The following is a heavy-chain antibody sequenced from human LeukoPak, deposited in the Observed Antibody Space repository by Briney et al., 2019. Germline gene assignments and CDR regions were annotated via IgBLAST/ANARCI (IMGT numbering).Heavy chain of an antibody. V-gene: IGHV3-7*01. Sequence: PGGSLRLSCAASGFTFSSIWMSWVRQAPGKGLEWVANIKQDGSEKYYVDSVKGRFTISRDNAKNSLYMQMNSLRAEDTAVYYCARDRTTDFWSGYYTNYFDYWGQGTLVTVSS. CDR3: ARDRTTDFWSGYYTNYFDY. D-gene: IGHD3-3*01. CDR1: GFTFSSIW. CDR2: IKQDGSEK. J-gene: IGHJ4*02.